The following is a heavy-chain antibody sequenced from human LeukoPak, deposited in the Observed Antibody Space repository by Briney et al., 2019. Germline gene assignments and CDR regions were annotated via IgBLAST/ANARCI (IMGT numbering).Heavy chain of an antibody. J-gene: IGHJ6*02. Sequence: SETLSLTCTVSGGSITGYYWSWIRQPPGKGLEWIGYVFYSGSTNYNPSLKSRVTISLDTSENRFSLNLSSVTAADTAVYYCARRSTSFNYAMDVWGQGTTVTVSS. CDR1: GGSITGYY. CDR2: VFYSGST. CDR3: ARRSTSFNYAMDV. D-gene: IGHD2/OR15-2a*01. V-gene: IGHV4-59*08.